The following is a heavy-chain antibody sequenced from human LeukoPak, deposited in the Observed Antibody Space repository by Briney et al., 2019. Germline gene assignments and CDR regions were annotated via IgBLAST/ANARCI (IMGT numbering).Heavy chain of an antibody. CDR1: GGSISSGGDY. CDR3: ARAAWRGSSSRDAFDI. D-gene: IGHD2-15*01. J-gene: IGHJ3*02. CDR2: IYYTGTT. Sequence: SQTLSLTCTVSGGSISSGGDYWSLIRQHPGKGLEWIGTIYYTGTTYYNPSLKSRLTISVDTSKNQFSLNLSSMTAADTAVYYCARAAWRGSSSRDAFDIWGQGTVATVSS. V-gene: IGHV4-31*03.